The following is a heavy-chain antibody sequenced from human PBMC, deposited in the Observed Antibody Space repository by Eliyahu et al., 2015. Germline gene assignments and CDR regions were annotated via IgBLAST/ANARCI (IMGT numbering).Heavy chain of an antibody. CDR2: IYSGGST. CDR1: GFTVSSNY. D-gene: IGHD5/OR15-5a*01. CDR3: ARERGLPFPGEYYYYGMDV. Sequence: EVQLVESGGGLVQPGGSLRLSCAASGFTVSSNYMSWVRQAPGKGLEWVSVIYSGGSTYYADSVKGRFTISRDNSKNTLYLQMNSLRAEDTAVYYCARERGLPFPGEYYYYGMDVWDQGTTVTVSS. V-gene: IGHV3-66*01. J-gene: IGHJ6*02.